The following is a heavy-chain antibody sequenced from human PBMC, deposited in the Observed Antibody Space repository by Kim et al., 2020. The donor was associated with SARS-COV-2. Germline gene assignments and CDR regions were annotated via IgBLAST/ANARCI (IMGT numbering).Heavy chain of an antibody. CDR2: INPSDGTT. D-gene: IGHD3-22*01. CDR1: GYTFTPYY. J-gene: IGHJ4*02. CDR3: ARKYYDSSGYRFDY. Sequence: ASVKVSCKASGYTFTPYYMHWVRQAPGQGLEWMGIINPSDGTTFYAQKFKGRVTMTRDTSTSTVYVELSSLRSEDTAVYYCARKYYDSSGYRFDYWGQGTLVTVSS. V-gene: IGHV1-46*01.